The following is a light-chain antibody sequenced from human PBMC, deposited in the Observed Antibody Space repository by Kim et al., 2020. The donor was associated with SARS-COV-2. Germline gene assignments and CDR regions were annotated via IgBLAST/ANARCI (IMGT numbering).Light chain of an antibody. CDR1: SSNIGRSY. CDR3: GTWDSSLSAGV. J-gene: IGLJ3*02. V-gene: IGLV1-51*01. CDR2: DND. Sequence: QSVLTQPPSVSAAPGQKVTISCSGSSSNIGRSYVSWYQQLPGTAPKLLIHDNDERPSGVPDRFSGSKSGTSATLGITGLQTGDEADYICGTWDSSLSAGVFGGGTQLTVL.